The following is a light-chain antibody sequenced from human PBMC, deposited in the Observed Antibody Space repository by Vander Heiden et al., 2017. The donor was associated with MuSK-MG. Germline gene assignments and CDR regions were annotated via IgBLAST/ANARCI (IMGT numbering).Light chain of an antibody. J-gene: IGKJ1*01. Sequence: MVLTPSPATLSVPPVEGATLACRARQSVSSNLAWYQQKPGQAPRLLIYGASTRATGIPARFSGSGSGTEFTLTISSLQSEDFAVYYCQQYHDWWTFGQGTKVEIK. CDR2: GAS. V-gene: IGKV3D-15*01. CDR1: QSVSSN. CDR3: QQYHDWWT.